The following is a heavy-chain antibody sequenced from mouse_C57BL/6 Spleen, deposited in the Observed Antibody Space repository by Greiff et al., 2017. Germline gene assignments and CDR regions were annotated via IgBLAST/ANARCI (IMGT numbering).Heavy chain of an antibody. CDR2: IRNKANGYTT. CDR1: GFTFTDYY. Sequence: EVQVVESGGGLVQPGGSLSLSCAASGFTFTDYYMSWVRQPPGKALEWLGFIRNKANGYTTEYSASVKGRFTISRDNSQSILYLQMNALRAEDSATYYCARVIYYGNYYAMDYWGQGTSVTVSS. J-gene: IGHJ4*01. V-gene: IGHV7-3*01. D-gene: IGHD2-1*01. CDR3: ARVIYYGNYYAMDY.